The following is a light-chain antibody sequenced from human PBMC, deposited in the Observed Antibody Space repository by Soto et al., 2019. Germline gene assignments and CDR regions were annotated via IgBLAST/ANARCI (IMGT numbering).Light chain of an antibody. V-gene: IGKV1-5*01. CDR1: QIITTW. Sequence: IRMTQSPSSLSASTGDRVVITCRASQIITTWLAWYQQKPGKAPKLLIYDASSLESGVPSRFSGSGSGTEFTLTISRLQPDDFAAYYCQQYNDYWTFGQGTKV. CDR2: DAS. J-gene: IGKJ1*01. CDR3: QQYNDYWT.